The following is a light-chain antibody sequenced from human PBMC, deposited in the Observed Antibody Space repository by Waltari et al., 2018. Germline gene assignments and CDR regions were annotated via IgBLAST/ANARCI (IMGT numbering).Light chain of an antibody. J-gene: IGKJ4*01. CDR2: KVS. V-gene: IGKV2-30*02. CDR1: QSLVHSDGNTY. Sequence: DVVMTQSPLSLPVTLGQPASISCRSSQSLVHSDGNTYLNWFQHRPGQSPRRLIYKVSNRDSGVPDRFSGSGSGTDFTLKISRVEAEDVGVYYCMQGTHWPLTFGGGTKVEIK. CDR3: MQGTHWPLT.